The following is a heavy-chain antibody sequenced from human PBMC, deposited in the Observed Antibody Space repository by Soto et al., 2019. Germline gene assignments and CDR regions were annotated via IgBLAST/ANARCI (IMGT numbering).Heavy chain of an antibody. V-gene: IGHV1-18*04. CDR3: ARDREYYYDSSGNYYYHYGMDV. D-gene: IGHD3-22*01. CDR1: GYTFTNYG. J-gene: IGHJ6*02. CDR2: ISGHNGNT. Sequence: ASVKVSCKASGYTFTNYGISWVRQAPGQGLEWMGWISGHNGNTKYAQKFQGRVTTTTDTPTNTAYMELRSLRSDDTAVYYCARDREYYYDSSGNYYYHYGMDVWGQGTTVTVSS.